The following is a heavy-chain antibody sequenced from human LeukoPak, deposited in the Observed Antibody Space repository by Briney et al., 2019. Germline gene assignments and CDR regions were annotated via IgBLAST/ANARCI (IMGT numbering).Heavy chain of an antibody. CDR1: GYTFTSYG. CDR3: ARRYCSSTSCSIHHFDY. J-gene: IGHJ4*02. Sequence: ASVKVSCKASGYTFTSYGISWVRQAPGQGLEWMGWISAYNGNTNYAQKHQGRVTMTTDTSTSTAYMELRSLRSDDTAVYYCARRYCSSTSCSIHHFDYWGQGTLVTVSS. V-gene: IGHV1-18*01. CDR2: ISAYNGNT. D-gene: IGHD2-2*01.